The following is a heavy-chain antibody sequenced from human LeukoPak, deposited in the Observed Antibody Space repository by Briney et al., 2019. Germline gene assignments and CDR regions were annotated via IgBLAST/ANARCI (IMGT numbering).Heavy chain of an antibody. CDR2: ISAYNGNT. D-gene: IGHD1-14*01. Sequence: GASVKVSCKASGYTFTSYGISWVRQAPGQGLEWMGWISAYNGNTNYAQKFQGRVTITADESTSTAYMELSSLRSEDTAVYYCASRTGDHYYYYYMDVWGKGTTVTVSS. J-gene: IGHJ6*03. V-gene: IGHV1-18*01. CDR3: ASRTGDHYYYYYMDV. CDR1: GYTFTSYG.